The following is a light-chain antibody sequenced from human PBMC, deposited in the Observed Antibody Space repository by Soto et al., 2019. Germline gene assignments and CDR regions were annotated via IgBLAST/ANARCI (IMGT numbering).Light chain of an antibody. CDR1: QSISSY. Sequence: DIQMTQSPSTLSASVGDRVTITCRASQSISSYLNWYQQKPGKAPKLLIYAASSLQSGVPSRFSGSGFGTDFTLTISCLQPEDSVLYYCQLADSFPITFGQGTRLEI. CDR2: AAS. CDR3: QLADSFPIT. V-gene: IGKV1-39*01. J-gene: IGKJ5*01.